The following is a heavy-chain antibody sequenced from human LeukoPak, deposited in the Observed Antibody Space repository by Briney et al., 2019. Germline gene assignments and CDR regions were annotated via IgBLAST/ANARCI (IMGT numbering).Heavy chain of an antibody. D-gene: IGHD4-11*01. CDR2: IRSKANSYAT. Sequence: PSETLSLTCAVSTGSISSGNWWSWVRQASGKGLEWVGRIRSKANSYATAYAASVKGRFTISRDDSKNTAYLQMNSLKTEDTAVYYCTSHDYSNLVDYWGQGTLVTVSS. CDR1: TGSISSGNW. J-gene: IGHJ4*02. V-gene: IGHV3-73*01. CDR3: TSHDYSNLVDY.